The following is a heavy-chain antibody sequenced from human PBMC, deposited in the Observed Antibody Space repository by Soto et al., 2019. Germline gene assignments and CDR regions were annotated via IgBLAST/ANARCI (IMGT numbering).Heavy chain of an antibody. J-gene: IGHJ6*02. CDR2: IIPIFGTA. Sequence: ASVKVSCKASGGTFSSYAISWVRQAPGQGLEWMGGIIPIFGTANYAQKFQGRVTITADKSTSTAYMELSSLRSEDTAVYYCASRGAYVLRFLEWPYYYYGMDVWGQGPTVTVSS. CDR3: ASRGAYVLRFLEWPYYYYGMDV. D-gene: IGHD3-3*01. CDR1: GGTFSSYA. V-gene: IGHV1-69*06.